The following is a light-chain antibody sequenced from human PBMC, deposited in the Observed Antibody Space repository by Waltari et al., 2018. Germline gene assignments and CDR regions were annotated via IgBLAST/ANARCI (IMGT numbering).Light chain of an antibody. J-gene: IGKJ4*01. CDR2: GAS. CDR1: QTVRTTY. V-gene: IGKV3-20*01. CDR3: QQYDISPLT. Sequence: VLTQSPGTLSLSPGERATLSCRASQTVRTTYLAWYQQKPGQAPTLLIYGASSRATGIPDRFSGSGSGTDFSLTIRSLEPEDFAVYYCQQYDISPLTFGGGTKVEIK.